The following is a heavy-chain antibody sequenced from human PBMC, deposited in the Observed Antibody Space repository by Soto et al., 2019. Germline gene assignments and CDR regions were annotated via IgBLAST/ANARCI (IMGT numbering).Heavy chain of an antibody. Sequence: QVQLVQSGGEVKKPGASVKVSCKASGYTFTTYDLSWVRQAPGQGLEWMGWISAYSGNTNYAQNLQGRVTMTTDTSTSTASMELRSLRSDDTAVYYCARVIGYYYHMDVWGQGTTVTVSS. CDR2: ISAYSGNT. CDR3: ARVIGYYYHMDV. J-gene: IGHJ6*02. V-gene: IGHV1-18*01. CDR1: GYTFTTYD. D-gene: IGHD3-22*01.